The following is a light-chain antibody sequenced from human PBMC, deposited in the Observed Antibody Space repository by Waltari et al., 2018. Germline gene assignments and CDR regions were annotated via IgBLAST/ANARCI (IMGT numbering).Light chain of an antibody. CDR3: QQRRNWPPLS. CDR2: DTS. V-gene: IGKV3-11*01. J-gene: IGKJ4*01. CDR1: QDVSRY. Sequence: EVVLTQSPATLSLSPGERATLSCRASQDVSRYLDWYQQKPGQAPRLLIYDTSNRATGIPARFSGSGSGTDFTLTISSLEPEDSAVYYCQQRRNWPPLSFGGGTKVEIK.